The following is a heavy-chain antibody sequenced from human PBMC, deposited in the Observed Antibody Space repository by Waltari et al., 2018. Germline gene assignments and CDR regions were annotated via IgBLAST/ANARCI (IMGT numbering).Heavy chain of an antibody. J-gene: IGHJ4*02. Sequence: QVQLVESGGGVVQPGRSLRLSCAASGFTFSSYAMHWVRQAPGKGLEWVAVISYDGINKYYADSVKGRFTISRDNSKNTLYLQMNSLRAEDTAVYYCAPRYVYWGQGTLVTVSS. CDR2: ISYDGINK. CDR1: GFTFSSYA. CDR3: APRYVY. D-gene: IGHD3-16*01. V-gene: IGHV3-30-3*01.